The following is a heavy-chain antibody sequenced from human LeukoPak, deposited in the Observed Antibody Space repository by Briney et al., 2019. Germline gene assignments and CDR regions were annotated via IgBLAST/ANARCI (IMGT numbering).Heavy chain of an antibody. J-gene: IGHJ6*03. CDR3: ARVGRAFYYYYYMDV. CDR2: ISAYNGNT. V-gene: IGHV1-18*01. D-gene: IGHD1-1*01. CDR1: GGTFSSYA. Sequence: ASVKVSCKASGGTFSSYAISWVRQAPGQGLEWMGWISAYNGNTNYAQKFQGRVTMTRDTSISTAYMELSRLRSDDTAVYYCARVGRAFYYYYYMDVWGKGTTVTVSS.